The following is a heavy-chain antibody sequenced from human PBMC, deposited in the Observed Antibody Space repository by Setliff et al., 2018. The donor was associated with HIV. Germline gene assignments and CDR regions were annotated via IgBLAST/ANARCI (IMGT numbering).Heavy chain of an antibody. J-gene: IGHJ4*02. Sequence: GGSLRLSCEASGFPLYTYDMNWVRQAPGKGLVWVSRITNDGTTTTYADSVKGRFTLSRDTSKNTMYLQMNSLRREDTAVYYCARVLPYNSALDNWGQGTLVTVSS. D-gene: IGHD6-25*01. CDR2: ITNDGTTT. CDR3: ARVLPYNSALDN. CDR1: GFPLYTYD. V-gene: IGHV3-74*01.